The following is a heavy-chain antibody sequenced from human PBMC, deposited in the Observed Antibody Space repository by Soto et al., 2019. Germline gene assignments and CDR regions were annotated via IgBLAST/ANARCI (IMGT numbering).Heavy chain of an antibody. D-gene: IGHD3-10*01. V-gene: IGHV3-30-3*01. CDR2: ISYDGSNK. J-gene: IGHJ6*02. CDR3: ARGGPRPAYYGSGSQDV. CDR1: GFTFSSYA. Sequence: PGGSLRLSCAASGFTFSSYAMHWVRQAPGKGLEWVAVISYDGSNKYYADSVKGRFTISRDNSKNTLYLQMNSLRAEDTAVYYCARGGPRPAYYGSGSQDVWGQGTTVTVSS.